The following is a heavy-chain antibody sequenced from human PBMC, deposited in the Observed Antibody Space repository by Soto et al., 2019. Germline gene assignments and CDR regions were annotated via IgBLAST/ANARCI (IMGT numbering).Heavy chain of an antibody. Sequence: ASVKVSYKASGYTFTSYGISWVRQAPGQGLEWMGWISAYNGNTNYAQKLQGRVTMTTDTSTSTAYMELRSLRSDDTAVYYCARDSERIVVVPAAISFDYWGQGTLVTVSS. CDR1: GYTFTSYG. D-gene: IGHD2-2*01. CDR3: ARDSERIVVVPAAISFDY. J-gene: IGHJ4*02. CDR2: ISAYNGNT. V-gene: IGHV1-18*01.